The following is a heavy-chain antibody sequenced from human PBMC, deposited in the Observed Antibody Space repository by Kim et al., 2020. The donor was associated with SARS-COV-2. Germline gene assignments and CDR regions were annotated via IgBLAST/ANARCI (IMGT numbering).Heavy chain of an antibody. CDR1: GFTFSSYD. Sequence: GGSLRLSCAASGFTFSSYDMHWVRQATGKGLEWVSAIGTAGDTYYPGSVKGRFTISRENAKNSLYLQMNRLRAGDTAVYYCARGHYYGSGSYYDAFDIWGQGTMVTVSS. CDR3: ARGHYYGSGSYYDAFDI. D-gene: IGHD3-10*01. CDR2: IGTAGDT. J-gene: IGHJ3*02. V-gene: IGHV3-13*04.